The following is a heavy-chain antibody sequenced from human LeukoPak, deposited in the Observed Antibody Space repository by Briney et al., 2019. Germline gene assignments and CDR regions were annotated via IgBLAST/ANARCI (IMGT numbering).Heavy chain of an antibody. CDR1: GGSISSYY. J-gene: IGHJ3*02. V-gene: IGHV4-4*07. CDR3: ARAVEDGYCSGGSCYADAFDI. CDR2: IYTSGST. D-gene: IGHD2-15*01. Sequence: SETLSLTCTVSGGSISSYYWSWIRQPVGKGLEWIGRIYTSGSTNYNPSLKSRVTMSVDTSKNQFSLKLSSVTAADTAVYYCARAVEDGYCSGGSCYADAFDIWGQGTMVTVSS.